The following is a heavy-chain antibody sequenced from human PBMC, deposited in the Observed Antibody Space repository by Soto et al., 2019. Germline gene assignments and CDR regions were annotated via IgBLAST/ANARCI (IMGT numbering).Heavy chain of an antibody. V-gene: IGHV3-15*01. CDR2: IKSKSDGGTI. CDR3: TTGPNLRPLAAFDI. J-gene: IGHJ3*02. Sequence: VQLVESGGGLVKPGGSLRLSCAASGFTFTNAWMTWVRQGPGKGLEWVGRIKSKSDGGTIDYAAPVKGRFTISRDDSKHTLYLQMNSLKTEDTAGYYCTTGPNLRPLAAFDIWGQGTVVTVSS. CDR1: GFTFTNAW.